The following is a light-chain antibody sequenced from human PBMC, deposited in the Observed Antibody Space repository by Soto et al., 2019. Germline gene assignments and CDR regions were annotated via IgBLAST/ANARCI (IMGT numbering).Light chain of an antibody. V-gene: IGLV2-14*01. CDR1: GSDVGFYSY. J-gene: IGLJ1*01. CDR3: SSYTSSSTIYV. Sequence: QSALTQPPSASGSPGQSVTISCTGSGSDVGFYSYVSWYQQHPGKVPKLLIYEVSNRPSGVSNRFSGSKSGNTASLTISGLQAEDEADYYCSSYTSSSTIYVFGTGTKVTVL. CDR2: EVS.